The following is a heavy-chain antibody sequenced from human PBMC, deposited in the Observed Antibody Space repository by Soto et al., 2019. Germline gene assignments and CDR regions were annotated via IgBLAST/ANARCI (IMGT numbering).Heavy chain of an antibody. J-gene: IGHJ1*01. CDR1: GFTYRDYW. V-gene: IGHV3-7*01. D-gene: IGHD3-10*01. CDR2: MNPDGSQT. CDR3: AREPRVLSY. Sequence: LRLSCVASGFTYRDYWMAWVRQVPGRGLEWVAYMNPDGSQTFHVDSVKGRSTISRDNAKNSLYLQITSLRVEDTAIYYCAREPRVLSYWGQGALVTVSS.